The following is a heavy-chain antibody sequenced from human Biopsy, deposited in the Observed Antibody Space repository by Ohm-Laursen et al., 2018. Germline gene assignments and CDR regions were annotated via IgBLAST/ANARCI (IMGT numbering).Heavy chain of an antibody. Sequence: RSLRLSCSASGFTFSRHGMHWVRQAPGKGLEWVAVIWSDGNNKYYADSVKGRFTISRDTSRSTLYMQMNSLRVEDTALYYCARDAEEFDSSGPRFDYWGQGTLVTVSS. CDR3: ARDAEEFDSSGPRFDY. CDR2: IWSDGNNK. J-gene: IGHJ4*02. V-gene: IGHV3-33*01. CDR1: GFTFSRHG. D-gene: IGHD3-22*01.